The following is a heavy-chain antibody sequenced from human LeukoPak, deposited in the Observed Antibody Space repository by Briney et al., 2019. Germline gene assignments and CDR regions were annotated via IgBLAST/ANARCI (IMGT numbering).Heavy chain of an antibody. CDR1: GYTFTGYY. CDR2: INPNSGGT. J-gene: IGHJ4*02. V-gene: IGHV1-2*02. CDR3: ARVYGMITFGGVIVRHFDY. Sequence: GASVKVSCKASGYTFTGYYMHWVRQAPGQGLEWMGWINPNSGGTNYAQKFQGRVTMTRDTSISTAYMELSRLRSDDTAVYYCARVYGMITFGGVIVRHFDYWGQGTLVTVSS. D-gene: IGHD3-16*02.